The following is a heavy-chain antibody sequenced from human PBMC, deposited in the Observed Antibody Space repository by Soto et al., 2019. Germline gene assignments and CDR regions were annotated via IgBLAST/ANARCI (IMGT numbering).Heavy chain of an antibody. CDR2: IYYSGNT. CDR3: ARSDNRNSLYGVDV. D-gene: IGHD1-7*01. Sequence: PSETLSLTCSVSGASISSSNYYWGWIRQPPGKGLEWIGSIYYSGNTYYNPSLKSRVIMSLDTSKNRFSLKLTSVTASDTAVYYCARSDNRNSLYGVDVWGQGTAVTVSS. CDR1: GASISSSNYY. J-gene: IGHJ6*02. V-gene: IGHV4-39*01.